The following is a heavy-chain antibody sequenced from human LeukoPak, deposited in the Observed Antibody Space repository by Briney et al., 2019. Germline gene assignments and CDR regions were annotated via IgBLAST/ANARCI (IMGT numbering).Heavy chain of an antibody. V-gene: IGHV4-61*02. CDR2: IYTSGST. D-gene: IGHD6-19*01. CDR1: GGSISSGSYY. Sequence: SETLSLTCTVSGGSISSGSYYWSWIRQPAGKGLEWIGRIYTSGSTNYNPSLKSRVTISVDTSKNQFSLKLSSVTAADTAVYYCARAGAVAGIDYYYMDVWGKGTTVTVSS. J-gene: IGHJ6*03. CDR3: ARAGAVAGIDYYYMDV.